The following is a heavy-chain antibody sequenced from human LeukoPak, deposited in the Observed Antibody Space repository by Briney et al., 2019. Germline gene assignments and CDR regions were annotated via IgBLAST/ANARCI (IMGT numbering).Heavy chain of an antibody. V-gene: IGHV1-69*04. D-gene: IGHD6-6*01. CDR3: ATEARIAARPFDY. Sequence: SVKVSCKASGGTFSSYAISWVRQAPGQGLEWMGRIIPILGIANYAQKFQGRVTITADKSTSTAYMELSSLRSEDTAVYYCATEARIAARPFDYWGQGTLVTVSS. CDR2: IIPILGIA. J-gene: IGHJ4*02. CDR1: GGTFSSYA.